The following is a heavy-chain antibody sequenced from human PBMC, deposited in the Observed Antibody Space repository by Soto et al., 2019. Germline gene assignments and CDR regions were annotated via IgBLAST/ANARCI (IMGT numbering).Heavy chain of an antibody. CDR2: IYYSGST. CDR3: ARVPLLPAAHPPPYYYYLDV. CDR1: GGSISSYY. J-gene: IGHJ6*03. V-gene: IGHV4-59*01. Sequence: PSETLSLTCTVSGGSISSYYWSWIRQPPGKGLEWIGYIYYSGSTNYNPSLKSRVTISVDTSKNQFSLKLSSVTAADTAVYYCARVPLLPAAHPPPYYYYLDVWGKGTTVTVSS. D-gene: IGHD2-2*01.